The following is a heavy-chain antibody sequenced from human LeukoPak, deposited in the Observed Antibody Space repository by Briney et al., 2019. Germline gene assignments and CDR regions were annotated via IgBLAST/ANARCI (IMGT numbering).Heavy chain of an antibody. CDR3: ARDSPYSDYLIGGAFNI. CDR2: IYSDGTT. D-gene: IGHD4-11*01. Sequence: GGSLRLSCAASGFTVGSNYMSWVRQAPGKGLEWVSVIYSDGTTYYADSVKGRFTISRDNSKNTLYLQMNSLGAADTAVYYCARDSPYSDYLIGGAFNIWGQGTMVTVSS. V-gene: IGHV3-53*01. CDR1: GFTVGSNY. J-gene: IGHJ3*02.